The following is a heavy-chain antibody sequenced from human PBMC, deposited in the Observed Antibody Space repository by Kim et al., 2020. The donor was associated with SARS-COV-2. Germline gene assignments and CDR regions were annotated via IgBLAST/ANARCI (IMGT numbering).Heavy chain of an antibody. J-gene: IGHJ4*02. V-gene: IGHV3-23*01. Sequence: ADSVKGRFTIARDKYENGVYLQMDSLGVEDTALYYCANRLGGYGSGSYDYWGQGILVTVSS. D-gene: IGHD3-10*01. CDR3: ANRLGGYGSGSYDY.